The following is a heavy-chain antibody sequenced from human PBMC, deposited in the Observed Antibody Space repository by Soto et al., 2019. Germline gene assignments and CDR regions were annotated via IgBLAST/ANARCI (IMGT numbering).Heavy chain of an antibody. D-gene: IGHD1-7*01. CDR2: IYYSGST. J-gene: IGHJ5*02. CDR3: ARVLATTSMSKFDP. Sequence: QVQLQESGPGLVKPSETLSLTCSVSGGSVTTYYWSWIRQPPGKGLEWIGYIYYSGSTNYNPSLKSRVTISIDTSKNQFSLRLSSVTAADTAVYYCARVLATTSMSKFDPWGQGTLVTVSS. V-gene: IGHV4-59*02. CDR1: GGSVTTYY.